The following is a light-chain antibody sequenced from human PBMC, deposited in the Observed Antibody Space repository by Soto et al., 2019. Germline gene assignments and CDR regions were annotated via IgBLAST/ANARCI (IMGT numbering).Light chain of an antibody. CDR2: DAS. CDR1: QSIGNR. Sequence: DIQMTQSPSTLSASVGDRVTFTCRASQSIGNRLAWYQQKPGKAPKFLIYDASSLQSGVPLRFSGSGSGTEFTLTISSLQPDDFATYYCQQYTTYSPLAFGQGTKVDIK. CDR3: QQYTTYSPLA. V-gene: IGKV1-5*01. J-gene: IGKJ1*01.